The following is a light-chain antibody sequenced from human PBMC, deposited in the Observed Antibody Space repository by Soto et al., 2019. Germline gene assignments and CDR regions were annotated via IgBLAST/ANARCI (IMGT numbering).Light chain of an antibody. J-gene: IGLJ1*01. V-gene: IGLV2-14*01. CDR1: SGDFGSYNR. CDR3: SSYTNINTRACV. Sequence: QSALTQPASVSGSPGKPITISCTGTSGDFGSYNRVPWYQQHPGKAPKLIIYEVTDRPSGVSNRFSGSKSGNTASLTISGLQAEDEAEYYCSSYTNINTRACVFGTGTKVTVL. CDR2: EVT.